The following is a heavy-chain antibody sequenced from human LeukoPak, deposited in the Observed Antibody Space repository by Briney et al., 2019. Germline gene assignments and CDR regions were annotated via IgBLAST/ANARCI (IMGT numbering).Heavy chain of an antibody. J-gene: IGHJ4*02. V-gene: IGHV4-34*01. CDR1: GGSFSGYY. Sequence: SETLSLTCAVYGGSFSGYYWSWIRQPPGKGLEWIGEINHSGSTNYNPSLTSRVTISVDTSKNQFSLKLSSVTAADTAVYYCARGPSPDYWGQGTLVTVSS. CDR3: ARGPSPDY. CDR2: INHSGST.